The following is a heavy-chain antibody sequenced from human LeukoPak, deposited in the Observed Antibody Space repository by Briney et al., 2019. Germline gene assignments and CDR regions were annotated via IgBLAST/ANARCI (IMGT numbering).Heavy chain of an antibody. Sequence: PSETLSLTCTVSGGSISNYYWNWIRQPPGKGLEWIGYIYYTGSTNYNPSLKSRVTMSVDTSKNQFSLKLSSVTAADTAVYYCARVVYSGYDFRGAMDVWGKGTTVTVSS. V-gene: IGHV4-59*01. J-gene: IGHJ6*03. CDR1: GGSISNYY. CDR2: IYYTGST. D-gene: IGHD5-12*01. CDR3: ARVVYSGYDFRGAMDV.